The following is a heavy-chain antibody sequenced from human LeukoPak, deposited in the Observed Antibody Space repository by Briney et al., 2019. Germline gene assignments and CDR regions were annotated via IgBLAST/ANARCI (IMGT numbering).Heavy chain of an antibody. J-gene: IGHJ4*02. CDR3: ARSRGPVVGTNYFDY. CDR2: IPSDGSYT. D-gene: IGHD2-15*01. V-gene: IGHV3-30*03. CDR1: GFNFNSHG. Sequence: GGSLRLSCATSGFNFNSHGMHWVRQAPGKGLEWVALIPSDGSYTYYADSVKGRFTISRDNAKNSLYVQMNSLRAEDTALYYCARSRGPVVGTNYFDYWGQGTRVTVSS.